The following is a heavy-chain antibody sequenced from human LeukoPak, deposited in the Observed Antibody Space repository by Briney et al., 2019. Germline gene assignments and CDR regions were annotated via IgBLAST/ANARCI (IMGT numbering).Heavy chain of an antibody. CDR3: ARAEYYYDSSGYYLGEGFDY. CDR2: IYTSGST. V-gene: IGHV4-4*07. CDR1: GGSISSYY. J-gene: IGHJ4*02. Sequence: SETLSLTCTVSGGSISSYYWSWIRQPAGKGLEWIGRIYTSGSTNYNPSLKSRVTMSVDTSKNQFSLKLSSVTAADTAVYYCARAEYYYDSSGYYLGEGFDYWGQGTLVTVSS. D-gene: IGHD3-22*01.